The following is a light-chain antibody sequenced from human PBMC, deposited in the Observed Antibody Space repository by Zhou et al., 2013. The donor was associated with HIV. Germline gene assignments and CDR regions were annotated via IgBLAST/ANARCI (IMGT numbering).Light chain of an antibody. Sequence: DIQMTQSPSSLSAFVGDRVTITCRASQSISTYLNWYQQKPGKAPKLLIYAASSLQSGVPSRFSGSGSGTEFTLTISSLQPEDFATYYCLQHNTYPRTFGQGTKVEIK. CDR3: LQHNTYPRT. CDR1: QSISTY. CDR2: AAS. J-gene: IGKJ1*01. V-gene: IGKV1-17*01.